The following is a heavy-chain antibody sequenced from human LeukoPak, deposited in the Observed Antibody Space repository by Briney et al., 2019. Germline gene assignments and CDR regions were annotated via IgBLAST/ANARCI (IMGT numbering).Heavy chain of an antibody. Sequence: SETLSLTCAVYGGSFRDYYWSWIRQPPGKGLEWIGEINHDGTTNYNPSLKSRVIMSVDASKSQFFLTLTPVTAADTAVYYCAREGAYTNFVNRFDAWGQGTLVRLL. CDR2: INHDGTT. V-gene: IGHV4-34*01. CDR1: GGSFRDYY. D-gene: IGHD2-2*02. CDR3: AREGAYTNFVNRFDA. J-gene: IGHJ5*02.